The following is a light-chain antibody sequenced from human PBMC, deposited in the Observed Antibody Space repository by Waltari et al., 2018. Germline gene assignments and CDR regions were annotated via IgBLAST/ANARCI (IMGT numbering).Light chain of an antibody. J-gene: IGLJ3*02. V-gene: IGLV1-51*01. CDR3: GAWDTSLSTVM. Sequence: QSVLTQPPSVSAAPGQRVTISCSGSSSNIENNYVSWYQQLPGTAPQLLIYDKNKRPSAIPDRVSGSKSGTSATLDITGLQTGDEADYYFGAWDTSLSTVMFGGGTKLTVL. CDR2: DKN. CDR1: SSNIENNY.